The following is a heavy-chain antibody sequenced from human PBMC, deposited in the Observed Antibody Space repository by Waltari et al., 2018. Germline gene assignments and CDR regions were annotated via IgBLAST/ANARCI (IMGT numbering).Heavy chain of an antibody. V-gene: IGHV4-30-4*08. CDR3: ARGKGGYSYGYYYYYMDV. J-gene: IGHJ6*03. Sequence: QVQLQESGPGLVKPSQTLSLTCTVSGGSISSGDYYWRWIRQPPGKGLEWIGYIYYSGGTYYNPSLKSHVTISEDTSRNQFSLKLSSVTAADTAVDYCARGKGGYSYGYYYYYMDVWGKGTTVTISS. D-gene: IGHD5-18*01. CDR1: GGSISSGDYY. CDR2: IYYSGGT.